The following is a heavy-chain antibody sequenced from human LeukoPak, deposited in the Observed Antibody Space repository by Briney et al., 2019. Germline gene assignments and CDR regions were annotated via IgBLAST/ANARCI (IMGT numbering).Heavy chain of an antibody. CDR3: AKWATSIGYAFDI. Sequence: GGSLRLSCAASGFSLSSHAMSWVRQAPGKGLEWVSATSSSDAGTYYADSVRGRFTISRDNSKNTLYLQMNSLRAEDTAVYYCAKWATSIGYAFDIWGQGTMVTVSS. V-gene: IGHV3-23*01. J-gene: IGHJ3*02. CDR2: TSSSDAGT. D-gene: IGHD3-22*01. CDR1: GFSLSSHA.